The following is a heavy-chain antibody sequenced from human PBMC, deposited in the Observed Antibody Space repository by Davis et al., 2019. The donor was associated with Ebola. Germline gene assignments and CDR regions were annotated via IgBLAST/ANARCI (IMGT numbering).Heavy chain of an antibody. CDR1: GYTFPNYF. CDR2: ITPGSGRA. D-gene: IGHD2-2*01. CDR3: ARGSNYHYYYGMDV. J-gene: IGHJ6*02. V-gene: IGHV1-46*01. Sequence: ASVKVSCKAFGYTFPNYFLHWVRQAPGQGLEWMGFITPGSGRAGYAERFQGRVTMTTDPSTNTVYMELSSLRSDDTAVYYCARGSNYHYYYGMDVWGQGTTVTVSS.